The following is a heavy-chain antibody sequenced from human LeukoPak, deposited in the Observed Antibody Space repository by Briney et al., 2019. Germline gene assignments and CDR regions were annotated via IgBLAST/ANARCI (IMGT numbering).Heavy chain of an antibody. J-gene: IGHJ4*02. CDR1: GFTFSYYW. CDR2: ISPDGSIT. CDR3: ARDVSGRDDF. Sequence: GSLRLSCSASGFTFSYYWMHWVRQAPGKGLVWVSHISPDGSITNFADSVKGRFTISRDNAQNTLYLQTNNLRAEDTAVYYCARDVSGRDDFWGQGTLVTVSS. D-gene: IGHD6-25*01. V-gene: IGHV3-74*01.